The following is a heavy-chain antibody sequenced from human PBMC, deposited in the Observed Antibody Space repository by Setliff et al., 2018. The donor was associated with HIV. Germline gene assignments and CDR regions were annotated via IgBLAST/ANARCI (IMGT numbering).Heavy chain of an antibody. J-gene: IGHJ4*02. D-gene: IGHD5-12*01. CDR2: IDHSGGP. Sequence: PSETLSLTCAVYGSSFNNYYWSWIRQSPGKGLEWIGEIDHSGGPNYKSSLKSRVTITIDTSKNQFSLKVTSVTAADTAIYYCARGPVSGYDRGWVDSWGQGTQVTAPQ. CDR1: GSSFNNYY. CDR3: ARGPVSGYDRGWVDS. V-gene: IGHV4-34*01.